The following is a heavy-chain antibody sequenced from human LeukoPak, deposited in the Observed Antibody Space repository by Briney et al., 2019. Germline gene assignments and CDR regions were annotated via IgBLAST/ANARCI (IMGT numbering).Heavy chain of an antibody. V-gene: IGHV1-69*05. CDR3: ARDQYDSVWGSYRPYFDY. D-gene: IGHD3-16*02. J-gene: IGHJ4*02. CDR1: GGTFSSYA. Sequence: GASVKVSCKASGGTFSSYAISWVRQAPGQGLEWMGGIIPIFGTANYAQKFQGRVTITTDESTSTAYMELSSLRSEDTAVYYCARDQYDSVWGSYRPYFDYWGQGTLVTVSS. CDR2: IIPIFGTA.